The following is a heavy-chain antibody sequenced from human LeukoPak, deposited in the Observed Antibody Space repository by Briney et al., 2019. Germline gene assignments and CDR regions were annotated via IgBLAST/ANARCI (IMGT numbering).Heavy chain of an antibody. CDR1: GGLISSSSYY. D-gene: IGHD6-19*01. V-gene: IGHV4-39*01. J-gene: IGHJ4*02. CDR2: FYYSGST. Sequence: PSETLSLTCTVSGGLISSSSYYWGWIRQPPEKGLECIGSFYYSGSTYYHPSLKSRVTISVDTSKNQFSLNLSSVTAADTAVYYCARTAGVAVAGSRQYFDYWGQRTLVTVSS. CDR3: ARTAGVAVAGSRQYFDY.